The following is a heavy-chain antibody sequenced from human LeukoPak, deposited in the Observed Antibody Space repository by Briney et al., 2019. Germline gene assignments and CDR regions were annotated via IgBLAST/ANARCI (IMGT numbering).Heavy chain of an antibody. D-gene: IGHD1-26*01. CDR3: ARLLKYSGSYYCDF. V-gene: IGHV4-39*01. J-gene: IGHJ4*02. CDR1: GGSISSFSYY. Sequence: KPSETLSLTCTVSGGSISSFSYYWGWIRQPPGKGLEWIGSIQYSGSTYYNPSLKSRLTMSIDTSREQLSLTLSSVTAADTAVYYCARLLKYSGSYYCDFWGQGTLVTVSS. CDR2: IQYSGST.